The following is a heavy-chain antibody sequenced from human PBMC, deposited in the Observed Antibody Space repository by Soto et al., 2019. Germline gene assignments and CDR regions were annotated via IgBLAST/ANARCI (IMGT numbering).Heavy chain of an antibody. CDR3: ARVGGGAQWLVDDDAFDI. J-gene: IGHJ3*02. CDR2: IIPILGIA. D-gene: IGHD6-19*01. V-gene: IGHV1-69*02. Sequence: SVKVSCKASGGTFSSYTISWVRQAPGQGLEWMGRIIPILGIANCAQKFQGRVTITADKSTSTAYMELSSLRSEDTAVYYCARVGGGAQWLVDDDAFDIWGQGTMVTVS. CDR1: GGTFSSYT.